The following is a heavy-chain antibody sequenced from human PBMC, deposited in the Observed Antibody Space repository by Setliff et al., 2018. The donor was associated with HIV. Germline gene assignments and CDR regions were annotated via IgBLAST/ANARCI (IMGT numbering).Heavy chain of an antibody. D-gene: IGHD2-21*01. Sequence: PSETLSLTCTVSGDSISSSTFYWGWISQPPGKGLEWIGSIYYSGTTYYNPSLKSRVAISVDTSKNQFSLKLSSVTAAYTALYYCARPRLRGSGAFDIWGQGTMVTVSS. V-gene: IGHV4-39*01. CDR1: GDSISSSTFY. CDR2: IYYSGTT. CDR3: ARPRLRGSGAFDI. J-gene: IGHJ3*02.